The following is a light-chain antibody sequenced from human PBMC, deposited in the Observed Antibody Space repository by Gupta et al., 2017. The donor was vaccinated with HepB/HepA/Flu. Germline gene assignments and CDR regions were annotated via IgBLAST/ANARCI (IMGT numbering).Light chain of an antibody. CDR2: ASD. V-gene: IGLV1-47*01. CDR3: STWDDSLRGRV. CDR1: NSNIGNNN. Sequence: QSVLTQPPSTSGTPGQRVTISCSGSNSNIGNNNVVWYQQIPGTAPKLLIYASDQRPSGVPDRFSGSKSGTSAFLAISGLRSEDDADYHCSTWDDSLRGRVFGGGTKLTVL. J-gene: IGLJ3*02.